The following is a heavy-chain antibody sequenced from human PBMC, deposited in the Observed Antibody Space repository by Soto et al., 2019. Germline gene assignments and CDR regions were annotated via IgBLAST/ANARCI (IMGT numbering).Heavy chain of an antibody. CDR2: IYYSGST. J-gene: IGHJ5*02. CDR1: GGSISSGSYY. D-gene: IGHD2-15*01. V-gene: IGHV4-31*03. CDR3: ARDGSGCSGGSCYDNWSDP. Sequence: SETLSLTCTVSGGSISSGSYYWSWIRQHPGKGLEWIGYIYYSGSTYYNPSLKSRVTISVDTSKNQFSLKLSSVTAADTAVSYCARDGSGCSGGSCYDNWSDPWGQGTLVTVSS.